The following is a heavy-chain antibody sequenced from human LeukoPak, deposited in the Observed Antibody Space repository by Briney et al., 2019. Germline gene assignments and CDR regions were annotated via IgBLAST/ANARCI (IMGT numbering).Heavy chain of an antibody. CDR3: VRDPGPIGRVFYYFEY. V-gene: IGHV3-53*05. J-gene: IGHJ4*02. Sequence: GGSLRLSCAVSGFTISSHYMSWVRQAPGKGLEWVSVIYSGGSTYYADSVKGRFTISRDNSKNTLYLQMNSLRAEDTAVYYCVRDPGPIGRVFYYFEYWGQGTLVTVSS. D-gene: IGHD3-9*01. CDR2: IYSGGST. CDR1: GFTISSHY.